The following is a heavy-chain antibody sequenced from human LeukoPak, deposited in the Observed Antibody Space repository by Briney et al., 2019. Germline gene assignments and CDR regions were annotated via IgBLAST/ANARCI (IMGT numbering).Heavy chain of an antibody. CDR1: GYTFTGYY. Sequence: ASVKVSCKASGYTFTGYYMHWVRQAPGQGLVWMGWINPNSGGTNYAQKFQGRVTMTRDTSISTAYMELSRLRSDDTAVYYCARGAVVATIYYYYYMDVWGKGTTVTISS. J-gene: IGHJ6*03. V-gene: IGHV1-2*02. CDR3: ARGAVVATIYYYYYMDV. D-gene: IGHD5-12*01. CDR2: INPNSGGT.